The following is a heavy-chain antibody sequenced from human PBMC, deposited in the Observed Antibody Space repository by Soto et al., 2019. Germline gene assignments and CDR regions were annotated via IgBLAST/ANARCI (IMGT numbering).Heavy chain of an antibody. J-gene: IGHJ4*02. CDR3: ARGRLSVAARPRAYYFEY. V-gene: IGHV4-34*01. CDR2: INHSGGT. Sequence: SETLSLTCAVYGDSFSGSYWTWIRQLPGKGLEWIGEINHSGGTNYNPSLKSRVTISVDTSKSQFSLNVSSVTAADAAVYFCARGRLSVAARPRAYYFEYCGQGTLVTVYS. CDR1: GDSFSGSY. D-gene: IGHD6-6*01.